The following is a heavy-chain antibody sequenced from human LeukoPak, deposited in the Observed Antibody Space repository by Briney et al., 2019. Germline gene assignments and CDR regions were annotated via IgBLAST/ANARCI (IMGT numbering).Heavy chain of an antibody. Sequence: SETLSLTCTVSGGSISSSSYYWGWIRQPPGKGLEWIGEINHSGSTNYNPSLKSRVTISVDTSKNQFSLKLSSVTAADTAVYYCATDLYGGNSGTLDLWGQGTLVTVSS. CDR1: GGSISSSSYY. J-gene: IGHJ5*02. CDR2: INHSGST. V-gene: IGHV4-39*07. D-gene: IGHD4-23*01. CDR3: ATDLYGGNSGTLDL.